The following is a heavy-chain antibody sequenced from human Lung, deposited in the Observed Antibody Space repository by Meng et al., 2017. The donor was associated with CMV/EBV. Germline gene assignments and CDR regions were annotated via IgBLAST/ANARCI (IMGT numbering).Heavy chain of an antibody. Sequence: GGSLRLXCAAFRFTFSDYAMHWVRQAPGKGLEWVAVISNEGRNTDYADSVKGRFTISRDNSKNTLYLQMSSLRPEDTAVFYCARDRRGGSDYDLWSGRLDYXRQGXQVTVSS. CDR1: RFTFSDYA. CDR3: ARDRRGGSDYDLWSGRLDY. CDR2: ISNEGRNT. V-gene: IGHV3-30*04. J-gene: IGHJ4*01. D-gene: IGHD3-3*01.